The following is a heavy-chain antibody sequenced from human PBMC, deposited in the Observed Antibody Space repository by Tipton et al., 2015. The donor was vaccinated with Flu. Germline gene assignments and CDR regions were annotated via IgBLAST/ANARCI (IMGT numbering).Heavy chain of an antibody. CDR1: GGSISTTIYY. CDR3: ARDLWNDRRAYYYYGVDV. V-gene: IGHV4-39*07. CDR2: IYYSGTT. J-gene: IGHJ6*02. Sequence: LRLSCTVSGGSISTTIYYWGWVRQPPGKGLEWIGSIYYSGTTYYNPSLKSRVTISIDASKNQFSLDRTSLTAADTAVYYCARDLWNDRRAYYYYGVDVWGQGTTVTVPS. D-gene: IGHD1-1*01.